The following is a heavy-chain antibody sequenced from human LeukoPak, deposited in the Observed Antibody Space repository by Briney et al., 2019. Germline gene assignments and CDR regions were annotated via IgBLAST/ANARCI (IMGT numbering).Heavy chain of an antibody. Sequence: ASVKVSCKASGYTFTSYYMHWVRQAPGQGLEWMGIINPSGGSTSYAQKFQGRVTMTRDTSTSTVYMELGSLRSEDTAVYYCATLSPIAARPNDAFDIWGQGTMVTVSS. V-gene: IGHV1-46*01. CDR3: ATLSPIAARPNDAFDI. D-gene: IGHD6-6*01. CDR2: INPSGGST. CDR1: GYTFTSYY. J-gene: IGHJ3*02.